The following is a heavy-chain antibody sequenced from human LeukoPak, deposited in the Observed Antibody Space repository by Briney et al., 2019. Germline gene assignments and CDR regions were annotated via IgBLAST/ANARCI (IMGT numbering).Heavy chain of an antibody. D-gene: IGHD3-22*01. CDR1: GFTFSSYA. Sequence: PGGSLRLSCAASGFTFSSYATSWVRQAPGKGLEWVSAISGSGGSTYYADSVKGRFTISRDNSKNTLYLQMNSLRAEDTAVYYCAKGTFHYYDSSGYPPDWGKGTTVTVSS. CDR3: AKGTFHYYDSSGYPPD. V-gene: IGHV3-23*01. J-gene: IGHJ6*04. CDR2: ISGSGGST.